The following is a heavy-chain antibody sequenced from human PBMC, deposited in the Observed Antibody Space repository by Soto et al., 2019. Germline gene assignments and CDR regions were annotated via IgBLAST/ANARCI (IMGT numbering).Heavy chain of an antibody. CDR1: GYTFTSYA. D-gene: IGHD3-9*01. Sequence: GASVKVSCKASGYTFTSYAMHWVRQAPGQRLEWMGWINAGNGNTKYSQKFQGRVTITRDTSASTAYMELSSLRSEDTAVYYCARVPGVYYDILTGYYPDYWGQGTLVTAPQ. V-gene: IGHV1-3*01. CDR2: INAGNGNT. CDR3: ARVPGVYYDILTGYYPDY. J-gene: IGHJ4*02.